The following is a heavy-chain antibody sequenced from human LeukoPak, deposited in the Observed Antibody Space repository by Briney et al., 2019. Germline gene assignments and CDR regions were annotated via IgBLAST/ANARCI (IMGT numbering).Heavy chain of an antibody. CDR3: AAGSWYDRFDY. D-gene: IGHD6-13*01. J-gene: IGHJ4*02. V-gene: IGHV4-39*01. Sequence: PSGTLSLTCTVSGTSMNSITYYWAWIRQPPGNGLEWLGSIYYSGSTYYNPSLKSRVTISVDTSKNQFSLKLSSVTAADTAVYYCAAGSWYDRFDYWGQGTLVTVSS. CDR2: IYYSGST. CDR1: GTSMNSITYY.